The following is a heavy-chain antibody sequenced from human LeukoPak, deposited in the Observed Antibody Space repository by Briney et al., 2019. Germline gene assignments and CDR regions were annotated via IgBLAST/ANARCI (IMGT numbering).Heavy chain of an antibody. Sequence: GGSLRLSCAASGFTFSNYMMHWVRQAPGKGLVWVSRIKSDGITTTYADSVKSRFTISRDNAKNTLYLQMNSLRAEDTAVYYCLRDLNWSLDQWGQGTLVTVSS. CDR1: GFTFSNYM. CDR3: LRDLNWSLDQ. J-gene: IGHJ4*02. D-gene: IGHD1-20*01. CDR2: IKSDGITT. V-gene: IGHV3-74*01.